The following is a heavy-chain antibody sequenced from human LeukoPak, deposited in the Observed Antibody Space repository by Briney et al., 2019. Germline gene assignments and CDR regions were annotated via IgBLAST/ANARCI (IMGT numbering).Heavy chain of an antibody. V-gene: IGHV3-74*01. J-gene: IGHJ4*02. CDR2: IKSDGSRT. CDR1: GFTFSSYW. Sequence: TGGSLRLSCAASGFTFSSYWMHWVRQAPGKGLVWVSRIKSDGSRTNYADSVKGRFTISRDNAKNTLYLQMNSLRAEDTAVYYCARDRGDYFDYWGEGTLVTVSS. CDR3: ARDRGDYFDY.